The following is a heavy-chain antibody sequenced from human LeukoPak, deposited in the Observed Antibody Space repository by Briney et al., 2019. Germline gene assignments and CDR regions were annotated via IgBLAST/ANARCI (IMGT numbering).Heavy chain of an antibody. J-gene: IGHJ6*03. CDR1: GGSLSSGSYY. V-gene: IGHV4-61*02. Sequence: SETLSLTCTVSGGSLSSGSYYWSWIRQPAGKGLEWIGRIYTSGSTNYNPSPKSRVTISVDTSKNQFSLKLSSVTAADTAVYYCASLQSNSYYYYYMDVWGKGTTVTVSS. CDR2: IYTSGST. CDR3: ASLQSNSYYYYYMDV. D-gene: IGHD4-11*01.